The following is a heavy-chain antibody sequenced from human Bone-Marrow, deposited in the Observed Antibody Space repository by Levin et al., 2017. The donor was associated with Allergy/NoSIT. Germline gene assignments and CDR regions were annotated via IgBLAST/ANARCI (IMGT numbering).Heavy chain of an antibody. CDR3: ARGSSLGIRPNFDR. CDR1: GFTFSSYA. J-gene: IGHJ2*01. CDR2: ISTNGGGT. Sequence: LSLTCAASGFTFSSYAMHWVRQAPGKGLEYVSAISTNGGGTYYAESVKGRFTISRDNSKNTLYLQMGNLRAEDMAVYYCARGSSLGIRPNFDRWGRGTLVTVSS. V-gene: IGHV3-64*02. D-gene: IGHD7-27*01.